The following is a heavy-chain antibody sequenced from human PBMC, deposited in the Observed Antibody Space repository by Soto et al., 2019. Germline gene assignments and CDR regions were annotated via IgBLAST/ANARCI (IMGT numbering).Heavy chain of an antibody. CDR1: GFAFNSHS. V-gene: IGHV3-30-3*01. Sequence: QMQLLESGGGVVQPGKALRVACAASGFAFNSHSMLWVRQAPGKGLEWLALMTSDGSSKFYADSVKGRCTISRDNSKNTLYLEMNSLRSEDTAVYYCARDRVIRYTGYELDLWGQGTPVTVSS. CDR2: MTSDGSSK. CDR3: ARDRVIRYTGYELDL. J-gene: IGHJ5*02. D-gene: IGHD3-9*01.